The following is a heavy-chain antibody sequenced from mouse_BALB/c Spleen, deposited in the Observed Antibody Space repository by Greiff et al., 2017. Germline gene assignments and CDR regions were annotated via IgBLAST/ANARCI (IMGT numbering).Heavy chain of an antibody. CDR3: ANSYYGSSYGYFDV. CDR1: GFAFSSYD. CDR2: ISSGGGST. V-gene: IGHV5-12-1*01. D-gene: IGHD1-1*01. J-gene: IGHJ1*01. Sequence: EVQGVESGGGLVKPGGSLKLSCAASGFAFSSYDMSWVRQTPEKRLEWVAYISSGGGSTYYPDTVKGRFTISRDNAKNTLYLQMSSLKSEDTAMYYCANSYYGSSYGYFDVWGAGTTVTVSS.